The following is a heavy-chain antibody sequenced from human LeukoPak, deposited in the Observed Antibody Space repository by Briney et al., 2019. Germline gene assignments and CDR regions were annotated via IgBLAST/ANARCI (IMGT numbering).Heavy chain of an antibody. CDR1: GFTFRNYG. V-gene: IGHV3-30*02. Sequence: GGSLRLSCAASGFTFRNYGMHWVRQAPGKGLEWVAFIEFDESTIYSADSVKGRFTISRDNSKSTLYLQMNSLRPEDTALYYCTNHISVHCTRTSCSDYWGQGALITVSS. D-gene: IGHD2-2*01. CDR3: TNHISVHCTRTSCSDY. J-gene: IGHJ4*02. CDR2: IEFDESTI.